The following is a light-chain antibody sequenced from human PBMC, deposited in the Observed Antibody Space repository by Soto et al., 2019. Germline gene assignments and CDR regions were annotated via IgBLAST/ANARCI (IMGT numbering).Light chain of an antibody. J-gene: IGLJ1*01. Sequence: QSVLTQPASVSGSPGQSITISCTGTSSDVGSYNLVSWYQQHPGKAPKLMIYEVNKRPSGVSNRFSGSKSGNTASLTISGLQAEDEADYYFCSYAGSSTAYVFGTGTKLTVL. V-gene: IGLV2-23*02. CDR3: CSYAGSSTAYV. CDR2: EVN. CDR1: SSDVGSYNL.